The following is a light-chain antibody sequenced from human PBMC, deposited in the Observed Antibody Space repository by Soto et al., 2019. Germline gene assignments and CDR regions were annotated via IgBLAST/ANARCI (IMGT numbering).Light chain of an antibody. V-gene: IGLV2-14*01. CDR2: GVI. J-gene: IGLJ1*01. Sequence: LTQPAFVSGSPGQSITISCTGTSSDVGGYNYVSWYQQHPGKAPKLMIYGVINRPSGVSTRFSGSKSGNTASLTISGLQAEDEADYYCSSYTSSSTLEYVFGSGTKV. CDR1: SSDVGGYNY. CDR3: SSYTSSSTLEYV.